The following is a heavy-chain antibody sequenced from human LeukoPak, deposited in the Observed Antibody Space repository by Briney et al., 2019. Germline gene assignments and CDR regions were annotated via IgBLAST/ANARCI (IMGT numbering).Heavy chain of an antibody. CDR3: TTEPYYPGSGSLDN. J-gene: IGHJ4*02. Sequence: PGGSLRLSCAASGFTFSNAWMSWVRQAPGKGLEWVGRIESRTDGGTTDYAAPVKGRFSISRDDSKNTLYQQMNSLNTEDTAVYYCTTEPYYPGSGSLDNWGQGILVIVSS. CDR1: GFTFSNAW. D-gene: IGHD3-10*01. V-gene: IGHV3-15*04. CDR2: IESRTDGGTT.